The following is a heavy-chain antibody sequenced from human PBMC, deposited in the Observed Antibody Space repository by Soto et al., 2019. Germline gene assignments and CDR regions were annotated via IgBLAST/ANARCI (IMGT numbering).Heavy chain of an antibody. CDR2: IIPIFGTA. Sequence: QAQLVQSGAEVKKPGSSVKVSCKASGGTFSSYAISWVRQAPGQGLEWMGGIIPIFGTANYAQKFQGRVTITADESTSTAYMELSSLRSEDTAVYYCARDGGYYYDSSGEPFDIWGQGTMVTVSS. J-gene: IGHJ3*02. V-gene: IGHV1-69*01. CDR3: ARDGGYYYDSSGEPFDI. CDR1: GGTFSSYA. D-gene: IGHD3-22*01.